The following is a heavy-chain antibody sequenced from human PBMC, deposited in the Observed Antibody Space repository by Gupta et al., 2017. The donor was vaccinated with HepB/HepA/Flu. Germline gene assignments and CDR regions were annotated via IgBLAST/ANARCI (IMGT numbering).Heavy chain of an antibody. CDR3: ARERVRRITIFGVVKDAFDI. CDR2: ISSSSSYI. V-gene: IGHV3-21*01. D-gene: IGHD3-3*01. CDR1: GFTFSSYS. Sequence: EVQLVESGGGLVKPGGSLRLSCAASGFTFSSYSMNWVRQAPGKGLEWVSSISSSSSYIYYADSVKGRFTISRDNAKNSLYLQMNSLRAEDTAVYYCARERVRRITIFGVVKDAFDIWGQGTMVTVSS. J-gene: IGHJ3*02.